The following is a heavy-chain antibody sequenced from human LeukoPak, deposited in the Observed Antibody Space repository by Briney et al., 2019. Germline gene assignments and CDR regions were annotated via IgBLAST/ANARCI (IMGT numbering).Heavy chain of an antibody. D-gene: IGHD5-12*01. CDR1: GFTFTDDS. J-gene: IGHJ4*02. V-gene: IGHV3-11*01. Sequence: GGSLRLLHLASGFTFTDDSETWIRQAPGKGLEWISYISTSSYTIYYADSVKGRFTISRDNAKNSLYLQMNSLRVEDTAVYYCARDRRSPHSAYGCSYDYWWQGTTLITVSS. CDR3: ARDRRSPHSAYGCSYDY. CDR2: ISTSSYTI.